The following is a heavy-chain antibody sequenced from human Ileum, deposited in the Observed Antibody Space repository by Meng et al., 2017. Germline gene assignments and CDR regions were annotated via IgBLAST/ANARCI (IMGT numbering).Heavy chain of an antibody. CDR3: AHIFDS. Sequence: QVQLQESGPRLVAPSGTRSLTGPVSGRSISSRDWWSWVRQPPGKGLEWIAEMNLGGGPNYTPSLKSRVTMSVDKSNDYLSLQLTSVTAADTAVYYCAHIFDSWGQGTLVTVSS. CDR2: MNLGGGP. V-gene: IGHV4-4*02. CDR1: GRSISSRDW. J-gene: IGHJ4*02.